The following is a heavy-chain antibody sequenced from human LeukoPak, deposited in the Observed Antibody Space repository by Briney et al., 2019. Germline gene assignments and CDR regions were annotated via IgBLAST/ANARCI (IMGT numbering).Heavy chain of an antibody. CDR1: NGSISGYY. V-gene: IGHV4-59*01. D-gene: IGHD2-15*01. CDR2: IFYSGPT. J-gene: IGHJ4*02. CDR3: ARANLNCSGGSCYLGY. Sequence: SETLSLTCTVSNGSISGYYWTCIRQPPGKGLEWIGYIFYSGPTNYNPSLKSRVTISVDTSKNQFSLKLSSVTAADTAVYYCARANLNCSGGSCYLGYWGQGTLVTVSS.